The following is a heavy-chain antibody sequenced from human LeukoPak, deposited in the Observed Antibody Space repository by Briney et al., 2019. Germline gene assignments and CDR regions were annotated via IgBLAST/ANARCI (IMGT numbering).Heavy chain of an antibody. CDR3: ARLHPYYCDSSGYGPFDY. Sequence: ASVKVSCKASGYTFTSYGISWVRQAPGQGLEWMGWISAYNGNTNYAQKLQGRVTMTTDTSTSTAYMELRSLRSDDTAVYYCARLHPYYCDSSGYGPFDYWGQGTLVTVSS. CDR2: ISAYNGNT. V-gene: IGHV1-18*01. D-gene: IGHD3-22*01. CDR1: GYTFTSYG. J-gene: IGHJ4*02.